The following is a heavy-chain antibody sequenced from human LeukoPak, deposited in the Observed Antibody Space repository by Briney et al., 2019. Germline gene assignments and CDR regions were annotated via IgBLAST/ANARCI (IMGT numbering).Heavy chain of an antibody. V-gene: IGHV3-43*02. CDR2: ISGDGGST. CDR3: VAGKEGVH. Sequence: PGGSLRLSCAASGFTFDDYAMHGVRQAPGKGLEWVSLISGDGGSTYYADSVKGRFTISRDNSKNTLNLEMSSLRAEDTAVYYCVAGKEGVHWGQGTLVTVSS. CDR1: GFTFDDYA. J-gene: IGHJ4*02. D-gene: IGHD6-19*01.